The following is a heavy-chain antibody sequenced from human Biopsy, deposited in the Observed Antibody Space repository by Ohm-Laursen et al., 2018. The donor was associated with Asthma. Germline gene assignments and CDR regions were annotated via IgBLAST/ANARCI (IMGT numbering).Heavy chain of an antibody. Sequence: PTQTLTLTCTFSGFSLSTTAVAVGWIRQPPGNALEWLALLYLVVDKRYSPSLQSRLTITEDTSKNQVVLTMTNMDPVDTGTYYCARRGRPGFSRDAGSYLTSVWFDPWGQGTLVTVSS. J-gene: IGHJ5*02. CDR3: ARRGRPGFSRDAGSYLTSVWFDP. V-gene: IGHV2-5*02. D-gene: IGHD3-10*01. CDR2: LYLVVDK. CDR1: GFSLSTTAVA.